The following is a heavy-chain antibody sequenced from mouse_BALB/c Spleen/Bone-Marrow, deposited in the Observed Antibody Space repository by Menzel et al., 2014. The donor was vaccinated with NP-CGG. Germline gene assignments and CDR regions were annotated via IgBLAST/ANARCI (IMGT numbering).Heavy chain of an antibody. Sequence: QVQLQQSGSVLVRPGTSVKLSCKASGYTFTSSGIHWARQRPGQGLEWIGEIHPNSGNTNYNEKFKGKATLTIDTSSSTAYVDLSSLTSEDSAVYYCARHHRYAYYFDYWGQGTTLTVSS. CDR3: ARHHRYAYYFDY. V-gene: IGHV1S130*01. D-gene: IGHD2-14*01. CDR1: GYTFTSSG. J-gene: IGHJ2*01. CDR2: IHPNSGNT.